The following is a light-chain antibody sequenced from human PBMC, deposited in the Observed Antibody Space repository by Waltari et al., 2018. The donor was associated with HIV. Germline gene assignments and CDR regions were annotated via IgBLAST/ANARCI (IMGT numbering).Light chain of an antibody. CDR3: SSYTSSSTLV. Sequence: QSALTQPASVSGSPGQSLTISCTGTSSDVGGYNYVSWYRQHPGKAPTLMMYDVSNRPSVFSNRFSGYKSGNSSSLTISGLQAEDEADYYCSSYTSSSTLVFGGGTKLTVL. V-gene: IGLV2-14*01. CDR1: SSDVGGYNY. J-gene: IGLJ2*01. CDR2: DVS.